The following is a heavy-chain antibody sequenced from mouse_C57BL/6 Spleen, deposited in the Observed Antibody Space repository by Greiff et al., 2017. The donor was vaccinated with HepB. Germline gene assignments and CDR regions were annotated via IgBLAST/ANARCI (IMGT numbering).Heavy chain of an antibody. CDR2: IYPRDGST. CDR1: GYTFTSYD. Sequence: VKLQQSGPELVKPGASVKLSCKASGYTFTSYDINWVKQRPGQGLEWIGWIYPRDGSTKYNEKFKGKATLTVDTSSSTAYMELHSLTSEDSAVYFCARSLGYDWFAYWGQGTLVTVSA. J-gene: IGHJ3*01. D-gene: IGHD2-2*01. V-gene: IGHV1-85*01. CDR3: ARSLGYDWFAY.